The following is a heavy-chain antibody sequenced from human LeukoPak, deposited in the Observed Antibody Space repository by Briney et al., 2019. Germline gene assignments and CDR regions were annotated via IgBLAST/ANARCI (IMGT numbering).Heavy chain of an antibody. CDR3: ATSTYCSGGSCYSRTFQY. J-gene: IGHJ4*02. D-gene: IGHD2-15*01. Sequence: GGSLRLSCAASGFTFSSYWIHWVRQAPGKGLVWVSRINSDETSTSYAVSVKGRFTISRDNAQKTLYLQMNSLRAEDTAVYYCATSTYCSGGSCYSRTFQYWGQGTLVTVSS. V-gene: IGHV3-74*01. CDR2: INSDETST. CDR1: GFTFSSYW.